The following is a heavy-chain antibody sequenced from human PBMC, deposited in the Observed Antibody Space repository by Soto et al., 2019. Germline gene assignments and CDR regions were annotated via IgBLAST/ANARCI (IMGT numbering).Heavy chain of an antibody. V-gene: IGHV3-33*01. CDR2: IWYDGSNK. Sequence: GESLKISCAASGFTFSSYGMHWVRQAPGKGLEWVAVIWYDGSNKYYADSVKGRFTISRDNSKNTLYLQMNSLRAGETAVYYCARDETGDHDAFDIWGQGTMVTVPS. D-gene: IGHD7-27*01. CDR3: ARDETGDHDAFDI. J-gene: IGHJ3*02. CDR1: GFTFSSYG.